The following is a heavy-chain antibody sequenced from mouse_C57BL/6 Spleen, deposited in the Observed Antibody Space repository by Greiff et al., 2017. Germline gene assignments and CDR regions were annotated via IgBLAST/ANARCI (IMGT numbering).Heavy chain of an antibody. V-gene: IGHV1-64*01. CDR2: IHPNSGST. Sequence: QVQLQQPGAELVKPGASVKLSCKASGYTFTSYWMHWVKQRPGQGLEWIGMIHPNSGSTNYNEKFKSKDTLTVDKASSTAYMQLSSLTSEDAAVYYCARLNYSDYWGQGTTRTVS. J-gene: IGHJ2*01. D-gene: IGHD2-12*01. CDR3: ARLNYSDY. CDR1: GYTFTSYW.